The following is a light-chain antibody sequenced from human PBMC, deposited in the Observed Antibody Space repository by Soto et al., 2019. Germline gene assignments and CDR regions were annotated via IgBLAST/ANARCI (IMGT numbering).Light chain of an antibody. J-gene: IGLJ3*02. Sequence: QSVLTQPPSVSGAPGQRVTISCTGSSSNIGAPYDVHWYRQPPGTAPTLLIYDNNNRPSGVPDRFSGSKSGTSASLAITGLQPEDEADYYCQSYDTRLAWVFGGGTQLTVL. CDR1: SSNIGAPYD. CDR2: DNN. V-gene: IGLV1-40*01. CDR3: QSYDTRLAWV.